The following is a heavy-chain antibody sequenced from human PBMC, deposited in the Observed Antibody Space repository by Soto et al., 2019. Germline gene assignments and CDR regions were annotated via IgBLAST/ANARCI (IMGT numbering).Heavy chain of an antibody. Sequence: GASVKVSCKASGYTFTSYGISWVRQAPGQGLEWMGLISAYNGNTNYAQKLQGRVTMTTDTSTSTAYMELRSLRSDDTAVYYCARGVYSYGSDPYYNGMDVWGRGTTVTVSS. CDR2: ISAYNGNT. J-gene: IGHJ6*02. D-gene: IGHD5-18*01. CDR3: ARGVYSYGSDPYYNGMDV. V-gene: IGHV1-18*04. CDR1: GYTFTSYG.